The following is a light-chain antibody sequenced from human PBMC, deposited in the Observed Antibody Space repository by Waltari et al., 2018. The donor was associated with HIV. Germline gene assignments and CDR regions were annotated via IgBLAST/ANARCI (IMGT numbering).Light chain of an antibody. CDR1: QNINTN. CDR2: HAS. J-gene: IGKJ2*02. V-gene: IGKV3-15*01. CDR3: QQYNNWPGT. Sequence: EIVMTQSPATLSVSPGERATLSSGASQNINTNLAWYQQKPGQAPRLLIYHASTRATGIPARFSGGGSVTEFTLTISSLQSEDFAVYYCQQYNNWPGTFGQGTKLEIK.